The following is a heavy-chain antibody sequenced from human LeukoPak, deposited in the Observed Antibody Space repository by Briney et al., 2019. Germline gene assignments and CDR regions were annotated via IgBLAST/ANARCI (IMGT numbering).Heavy chain of an antibody. D-gene: IGHD7-27*01. CDR1: GFTVSSNY. CDR3: ARIGPGARLYYFDY. CDR2: IKQDGSGK. V-gene: IGHV3-7*01. J-gene: IGHJ4*02. Sequence: GGSLRLSCAASGFTVSSNYMSWVRQAPGKGLEWVANIKQDGSGKYYVDSVKGRFTISRDYAKNSLFLQMNSLRAEDTAVYYCARIGPGARLYYFDYWGQGTLVTVSS.